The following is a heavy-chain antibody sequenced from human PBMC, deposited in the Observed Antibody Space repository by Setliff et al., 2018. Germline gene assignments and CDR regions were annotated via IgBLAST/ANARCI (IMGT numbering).Heavy chain of an antibody. CDR1: GGTFSSYT. D-gene: IGHD2-8*01. CDR3: AIDSLPRYCTNGVCYEEFDY. J-gene: IGHJ4*02. Sequence: SGKVSCKASGGTFSSYTISWVRQAPGQGLEWMGGIIPILAIANYAQKFQGRVTITADKSTSTAYMELSSLRSEDTAVYYCAIDSLPRYCTNGVCYEEFDYWGQGTLVTVSS. CDR2: IIPILAIA. V-gene: IGHV1-69*10.